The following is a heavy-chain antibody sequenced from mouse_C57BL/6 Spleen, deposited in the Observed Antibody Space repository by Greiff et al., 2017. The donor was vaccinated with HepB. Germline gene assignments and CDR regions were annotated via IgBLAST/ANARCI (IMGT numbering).Heavy chain of an antibody. CDR1: GFTFSDYG. D-gene: IGHD2-2*01. V-gene: IGHV5-17*01. CDR2: ISSGSSTI. CDR3: ARPDYGYAWFAY. Sequence: EVKLMESGGGLVKPGGSLKLSCAASGFTFSDYGMHWVRQAPEKGLEWVAYISSGSSTIYYADTVKGRFTISRDNAKNTLFLQMTSLRSEDTAMYYCARPDYGYAWFAYWGQGTLVTVSA. J-gene: IGHJ3*01.